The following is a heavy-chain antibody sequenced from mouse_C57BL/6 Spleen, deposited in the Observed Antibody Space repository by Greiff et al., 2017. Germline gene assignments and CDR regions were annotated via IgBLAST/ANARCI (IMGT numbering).Heavy chain of an antibody. D-gene: IGHD3-2*02. CDR1: GYTFTSYW. J-gene: IGHJ2*01. V-gene: IGHV1-50*01. Sequence: QVQLQQPWAELVKPGASVKLSCKASGYTFTSYWMQWVKQRPGQGLEWIGEIDPSDSYTNYNQKFKGKATLTVDTSSSTAYMQLSSLTSEDSAVYYCARDSSGSLYFDYWGQGTTLTVSS. CDR3: ARDSSGSLYFDY. CDR2: IDPSDSYT.